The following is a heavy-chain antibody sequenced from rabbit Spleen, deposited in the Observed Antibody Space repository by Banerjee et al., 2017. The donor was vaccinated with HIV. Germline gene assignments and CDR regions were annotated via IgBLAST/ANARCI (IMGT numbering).Heavy chain of an antibody. CDR1: GFDFSSYG. CDR3: VREVAAKFKL. J-gene: IGHJ4*01. Sequence: QEQLVESGGGLVQPGGSLTLSCKASGFDFSSYGVSWVRQAPGKGLEWIGYIDPVFGITYYANWVNGRFTISSHNAQNTLFLQLNSLTAADTATYFCVREVAAKFKLWGPGTLVTVS. V-gene: IGHV1S47*01. CDR2: IDPVFGIT. D-gene: IGHD4-1*01.